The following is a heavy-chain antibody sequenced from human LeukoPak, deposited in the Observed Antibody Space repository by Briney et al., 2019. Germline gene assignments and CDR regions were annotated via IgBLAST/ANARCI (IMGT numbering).Heavy chain of an antibody. CDR3: AKVRGGYYYDSKPNYMDV. V-gene: IGHV3-33*06. Sequence: GRSLRLSCAASGFTFSSYGMHWVRQAPGKGLVWVAVIWYDGSNKYYADSVKGRFTISRDNSKNTLYLQMNSLRAEDTAVYYCAKVRGGYYYDSKPNYMDVWGKGTTVTVSS. CDR1: GFTFSSYG. CDR2: IWYDGSNK. D-gene: IGHD3-22*01. J-gene: IGHJ6*03.